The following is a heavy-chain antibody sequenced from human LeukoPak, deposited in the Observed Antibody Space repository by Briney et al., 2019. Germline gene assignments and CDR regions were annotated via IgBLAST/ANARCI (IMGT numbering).Heavy chain of an antibody. Sequence: GGSLRLSCAVSGFTFSSYAMHWVRRAPGKGLEWVAVISDDGSNKNYADSVKGRFTISRDNSKNTLYLQMNSLRDEDTAVYYCARESGYSYGYGVAYWGQGTLVTVSS. J-gene: IGHJ4*02. CDR2: ISDDGSNK. D-gene: IGHD5-18*01. CDR3: ARESGYSYGYGVAY. V-gene: IGHV3-30-3*01. CDR1: GFTFSSYA.